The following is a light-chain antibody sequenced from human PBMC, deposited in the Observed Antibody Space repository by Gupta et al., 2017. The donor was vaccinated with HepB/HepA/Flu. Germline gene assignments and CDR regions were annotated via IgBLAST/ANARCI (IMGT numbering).Light chain of an antibody. Sequence: QSALTPPASVSGSPGQSITLSCTGTRSDVGSYNLVSWYQQHPGKAPKLMIYEVNKWTSGVSNRFSGSKSGNTASLTISGLQAEDEADYYCCSYASTTVVFGGGTKLTVL. CDR1: RSDVGSYNL. V-gene: IGLV2-23*02. CDR3: CSYASTTVV. CDR2: EVN. J-gene: IGLJ2*01.